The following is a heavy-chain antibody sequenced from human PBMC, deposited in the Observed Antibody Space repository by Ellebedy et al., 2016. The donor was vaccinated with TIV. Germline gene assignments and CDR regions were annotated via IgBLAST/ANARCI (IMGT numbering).Heavy chain of an antibody. V-gene: IGHV4-59*01. CDR1: GASISSSY. J-gene: IGHJ4*02. CDR3: ALDRRGSYDF. D-gene: IGHD3-10*01. Sequence: MPSETLSLTFTLSGASISSSYWSWIRQIPGKDWEWIGYISNTGRTNYNPSLQSRVTISVDTSRNQFSLTLRSLTAADTAVYYCALDRRGSYDFWGQGTLLAVSS. CDR2: ISNTGRT.